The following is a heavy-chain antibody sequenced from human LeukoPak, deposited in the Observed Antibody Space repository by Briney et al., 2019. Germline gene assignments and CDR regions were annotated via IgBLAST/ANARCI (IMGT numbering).Heavy chain of an antibody. J-gene: IGHJ6*03. CDR2: IYTSGST. CDR1: GGSISSYY. CDR3: ARDPPVVITPEVYYYYMDV. Sequence: PSETLSLTCTVSGGSISSYYWSWIWQPAGKGLEWIGRIYTSGSTNYNPSLKSRVTISVDKSKNQFSLKLSSVTAADTAVYYCARDPPVVITPEVYYYYMDVWGKGTTVTVSS. V-gene: IGHV4-4*07. D-gene: IGHD3-22*01.